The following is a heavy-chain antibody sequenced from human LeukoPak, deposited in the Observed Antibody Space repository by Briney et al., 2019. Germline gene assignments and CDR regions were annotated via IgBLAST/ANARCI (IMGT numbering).Heavy chain of an antibody. Sequence: SVKVSCKASGGTFSSYAISWVRQAPGQGLEWMGGIIPIFGTANYAQKFQGRVTITTDESTSTAYMELSSLRSEDTAVYYCARDPVKYSSSSLATREYFQHWGQGTLVTVSS. D-gene: IGHD6-6*01. CDR2: IIPIFGTA. CDR3: ARDPVKYSSSSLATREYFQH. V-gene: IGHV1-69*05. J-gene: IGHJ1*01. CDR1: GGTFSSYA.